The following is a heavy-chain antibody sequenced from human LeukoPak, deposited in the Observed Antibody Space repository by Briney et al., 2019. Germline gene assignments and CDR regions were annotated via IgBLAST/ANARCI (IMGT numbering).Heavy chain of an antibody. CDR1: GFTFSSYS. CDR2: ISSSSSYI. J-gene: IGHJ4*02. Sequence: GGSLRLSCAASGFTFSSYSMNWVRQAPGKGLEWVSSISSSSSYIYYADSVKGRFTISRDNAKNSLYLQMSSLRAEDTAVYYCARVTMVRGKKGDFDYWGQGTLVTVSS. D-gene: IGHD3-10*01. CDR3: ARVTMVRGKKGDFDY. V-gene: IGHV3-21*01.